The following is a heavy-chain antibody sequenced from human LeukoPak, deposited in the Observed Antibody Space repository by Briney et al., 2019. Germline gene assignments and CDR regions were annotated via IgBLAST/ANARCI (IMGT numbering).Heavy chain of an antibody. CDR1: GFTFSSYA. Sequence: PGGSLRLSCAASGFTFSSYAMSWVRQAPGKGLEWVSAISGSGGSTYYADSVKGRFTISRDNSKNTLYLQMNSLRAEDTAVYYCAKVVVVVAATRGGIFDYWGQGTLVTVSS. CDR2: ISGSGGST. CDR3: AKVVVVVAATRGGIFDY. J-gene: IGHJ4*02. D-gene: IGHD2-15*01. V-gene: IGHV3-23*01.